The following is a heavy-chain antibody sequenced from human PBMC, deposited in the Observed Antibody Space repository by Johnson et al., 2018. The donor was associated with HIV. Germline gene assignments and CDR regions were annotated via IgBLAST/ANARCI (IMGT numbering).Heavy chain of an antibody. D-gene: IGHD4-17*01. Sequence: VLLVESGGGVVRPGGSLRLSCAASGFTFDDYGMSWVRQAPGKGLEWVSGINWNGGSTGYADSVKGRFNISRDNAKNSLYLQMNSLRAEDTALYYCARVGGINDYGDPGDAFDIWGQGTMVTVSS. CDR3: ARVGGINDYGDPGDAFDI. CDR1: GFTFDDYG. V-gene: IGHV3-20*04. J-gene: IGHJ3*02. CDR2: INWNGGST.